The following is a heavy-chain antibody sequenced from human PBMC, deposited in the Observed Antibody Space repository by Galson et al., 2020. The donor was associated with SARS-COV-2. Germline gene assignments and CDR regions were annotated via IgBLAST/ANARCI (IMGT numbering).Heavy chain of an antibody. J-gene: IGHJ3*02. CDR2: IIPIFGTA. CDR3: GGGVGSSWYTYDAFDI. V-gene: IGHV1-69*13. Sequence: SVKVSCKASGGTFSSYAISWVRQAPGQGLEWMGGIIPIFGTANYAQKFQGRVTITADESTSTAYMELSSLRSEDTAVYYCGGGVGSSWYTYDAFDIWGQGTMVTVSS. D-gene: IGHD6-13*01. CDR1: GGTFSSYA.